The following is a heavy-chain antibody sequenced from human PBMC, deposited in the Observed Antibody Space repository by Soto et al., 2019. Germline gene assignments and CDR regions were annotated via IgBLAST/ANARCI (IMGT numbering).Heavy chain of an antibody. V-gene: IGHV1-18*01. D-gene: IGHD1-26*01. CDR3: GRDGDQWDPRYLDY. CDR1: GNFCSKFG. CDR2: INGHTGST. J-gene: IGHJ4*02. Sequence: QVQLVQSGAEVKRPGASVKVSCKTPGNFCSKFGISWVRQAPGQGLEWMGWINGHTGSTNYAPKFRGRVTMTTDTSTAILYMELSSLPSDDTAVYYCGRDGDQWDPRYLDYWGQGTLVSV.